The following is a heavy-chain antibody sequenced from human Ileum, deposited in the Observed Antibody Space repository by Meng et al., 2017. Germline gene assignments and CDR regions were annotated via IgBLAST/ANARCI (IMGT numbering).Heavy chain of an antibody. CDR3: ARRTQSTGTALGY. D-gene: IGHD1-1*01. CDR2: MNPNSGNT. Sequence: QVQLVQSGPEVKKHGASVTVSCKASGFIFSSYDINWLRQAPRQGLEWMGWMNPNSGNTGFAQKFQDRITMTRDTSINTAYMELSSLTSEDTAVYYCARRTQSTGTALGYWGQGTLVTVSS. V-gene: IGHV1-8*01. CDR1: GFIFSSYD. J-gene: IGHJ4*02.